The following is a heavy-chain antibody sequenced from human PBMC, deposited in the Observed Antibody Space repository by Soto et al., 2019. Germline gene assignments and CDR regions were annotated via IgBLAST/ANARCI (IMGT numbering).Heavy chain of an antibody. Sequence: WASVKVSCKASGGTFSSYAISWVRQAPGQGLEWMGGIIPIFGTANYAQKFQGRVTITADKSTSTAYMELSSLRSEDTAVYYCARVVVRVNYYYGMDVWGQGTTVTVSS. CDR3: ARVVVRVNYYYGMDV. CDR1: GGTFSSYA. J-gene: IGHJ6*02. D-gene: IGHD6-6*01. V-gene: IGHV1-69*06. CDR2: IIPIFGTA.